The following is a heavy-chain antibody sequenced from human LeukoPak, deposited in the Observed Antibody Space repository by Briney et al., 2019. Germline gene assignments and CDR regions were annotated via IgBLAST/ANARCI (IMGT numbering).Heavy chain of an antibody. Sequence: GGSLRLSCAASGFTFSTYWMAWVRQAPGKGLEWVANIKEDASEKYYVDSVKGRFTISRDNAKNSLYLQMNSLRAEDTAVYHCARDGGGSLDNWGQGTLVTVSS. CDR1: GFTFSTYW. CDR2: IKEDASEK. V-gene: IGHV3-7*04. CDR3: ARDGGGSLDN. D-gene: IGHD4-23*01. J-gene: IGHJ4*02.